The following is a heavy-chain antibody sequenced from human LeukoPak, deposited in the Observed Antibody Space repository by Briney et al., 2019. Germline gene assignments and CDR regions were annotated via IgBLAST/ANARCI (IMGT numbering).Heavy chain of an antibody. V-gene: IGHV3-23*01. D-gene: IGHD1-26*01. CDR2: TSGSGDST. J-gene: IGHJ6*03. CDR3: AKDRLAVVGPIMDV. Sequence: GGSLRLSCAASGLTFSSYAMSWVRQAPGKGLEWVSATSGSGDSTYYADSVKGRFTISRDNSKDTLYLQMNSLRVEDTAVYYCAKDRLAVVGPIMDVWGKGTTVTVSS. CDR1: GLTFSSYA.